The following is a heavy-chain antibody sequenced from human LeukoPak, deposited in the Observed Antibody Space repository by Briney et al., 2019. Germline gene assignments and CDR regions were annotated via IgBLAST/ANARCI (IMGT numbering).Heavy chain of an antibody. CDR1: GFISSSYW. D-gene: IGHD3-3*01. J-gene: IGHJ4*02. CDR2: ISYDGSNK. Sequence: GGSLRLSCAASGFISSSYWMSWVRQAPGKGLEWVAVISYDGSNKYYADSVKGRFTISRDNSKNTLYLQMNSLRAEDTAVYYCAEDSRPYDFSSRPDYWGQGTLVTVSS. V-gene: IGHV3-30*18. CDR3: AEDSRPYDFSSRPDY.